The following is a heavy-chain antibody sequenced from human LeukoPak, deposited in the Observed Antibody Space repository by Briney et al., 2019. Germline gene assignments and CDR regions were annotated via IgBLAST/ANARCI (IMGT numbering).Heavy chain of an antibody. CDR1: GFTFSSYG. J-gene: IGHJ1*01. V-gene: IGHV3-30*18. CDR3: AKKSNGLWWQPSTNEYFQH. D-gene: IGHD4/OR15-4a*01. Sequence: GGSLRLACAAPGFTFSSYGMHWVRQAPGKGLEWVAVISYDGSSKYYADSVKGRFTISRDNSKNTLYLQMNSLRAEDTAVYYCAKKSNGLWWQPSTNEYFQHWGQGTLVTVSS. CDR2: ISYDGSSK.